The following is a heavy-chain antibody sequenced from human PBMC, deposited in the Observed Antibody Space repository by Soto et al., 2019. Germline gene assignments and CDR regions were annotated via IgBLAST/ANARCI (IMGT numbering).Heavy chain of an antibody. D-gene: IGHD3-22*01. CDR1: GFIFSNNA. CDR3: VKVYYDSSGTQSGFDY. Sequence: EVQLLESGGGLVQPGGSLRLSYAASGFIFSNNAMNWVRQAPGQGLEWVSGISVSGSSTYYADSVKGRFTISRDNSKNTLNLQMNSLRAEDTAVYYCVKVYYDSSGTQSGFDYWGQGTLVTVSS. CDR2: ISVSGSST. J-gene: IGHJ4*02. V-gene: IGHV3-23*01.